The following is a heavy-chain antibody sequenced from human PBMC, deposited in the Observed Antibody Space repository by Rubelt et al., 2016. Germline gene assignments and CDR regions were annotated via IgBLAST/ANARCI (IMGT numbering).Heavy chain of an antibody. J-gene: IGHJ3*02. D-gene: IGHD2-8*01. CDR2: ISAYNGNT. Sequence: QVQLVQSGAEVKKPGASVKVSCKASGYTFTSYGISWVRQAPGQGLEWMGWISAYNGNTNYAQKLQGRVTMTTDTFTSTAYMELRSLSADDTAVYYCARDGNYCTNGVCYPHGDSDAFDIWGQGTMVTVSS. V-gene: IGHV1-18*01. CDR1: GYTFTSYG. CDR3: ARDGNYCTNGVCYPHGDSDAFDI.